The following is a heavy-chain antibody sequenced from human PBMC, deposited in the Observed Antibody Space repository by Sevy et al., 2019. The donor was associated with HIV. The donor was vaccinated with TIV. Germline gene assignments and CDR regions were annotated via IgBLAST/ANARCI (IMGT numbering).Heavy chain of an antibody. Sequence: GGSLRLSCVVSGLSFSSYSMNWVRQAPGKGLEWVSYISSSGYTIYDADSVKGRFTISRDNAKNSLFLQMNSLRDEDTAVYYCARGGVVGAHVMAGWGQWTTVTVSS. D-gene: IGHD1-26*01. CDR1: GLSFSSYS. CDR3: ARGGVVGAHVMAG. V-gene: IGHV3-48*02. CDR2: ISSSGYTI. J-gene: IGHJ6*02.